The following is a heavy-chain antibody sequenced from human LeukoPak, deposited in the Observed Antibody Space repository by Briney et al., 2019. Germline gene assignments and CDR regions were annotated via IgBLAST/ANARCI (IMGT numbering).Heavy chain of an antibody. CDR2: IYDSGIT. CDR1: GGSISSSTYY. J-gene: IGHJ5*02. D-gene: IGHD3-3*01. V-gene: IGHV4-39*07. CDR3: ARDLSNFWSGYFNWFDP. Sequence: SETLSPTCSVSGGSISSSTYYWGWIRQPPGKGLEWIGSIYDSGITYYNPSLKSRVTISVDTSKNQFSLKLGSVTAADTAVYYCARDLSNFWSGYFNWFDPWGQGTLVTVSS.